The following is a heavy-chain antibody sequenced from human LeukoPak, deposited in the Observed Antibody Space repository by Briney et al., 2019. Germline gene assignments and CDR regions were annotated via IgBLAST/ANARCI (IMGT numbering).Heavy chain of an antibody. J-gene: IGHJ2*01. CDR2: IKEDGSDK. CDR1: GFTFRNDW. D-gene: IGHD5-12*01. Sequence: GGSLRLSCAVSGFTFRNDWMSWVRQAPGKGLEWVANIKEDGSDKNYMDSVKGRFTISRDNAKNSLYLQMSSLRVDDTAVYFCVRWLHWYFDLWGRGALVTV. CDR3: VRWLHWYFDL. V-gene: IGHV3-7*01.